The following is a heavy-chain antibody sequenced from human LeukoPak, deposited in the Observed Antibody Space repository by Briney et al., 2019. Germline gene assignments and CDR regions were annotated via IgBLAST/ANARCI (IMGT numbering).Heavy chain of an antibody. CDR2: MSPKSGKT. V-gene: IGHV1-8*02. CDR3: ARGRIAAAGAIDY. CDR1: GYTFTSYD. D-gene: IGHD6-13*01. Sequence: ASVKVSCKASGYTFTSYDINWVRQASGQGLEWVGWMSPKSGKTGYAQKFQGRVTITRDTSISTAYMELSSLTSEDTAVYYCARGRIAAAGAIDYWGQGARVTVSS. J-gene: IGHJ4*02.